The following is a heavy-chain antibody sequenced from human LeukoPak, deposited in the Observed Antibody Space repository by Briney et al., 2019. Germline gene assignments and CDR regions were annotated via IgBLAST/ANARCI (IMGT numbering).Heavy chain of an antibody. Sequence: PGGSLRLSCAASGFTFSSYSMNWVRQAPGKGLEWVSSISSSSSYIYYADSVKGRFTISRDTAKNSLYLQMNSLRAEDTAVYYCARSKRRSGDNYYDFWSGWFFDYWGQGTLVTVSS. D-gene: IGHD3-3*01. CDR2: ISSSSSYI. CDR3: ARSKRRSGDNYYDFWSGWFFDY. J-gene: IGHJ4*02. CDR1: GFTFSSYS. V-gene: IGHV3-21*01.